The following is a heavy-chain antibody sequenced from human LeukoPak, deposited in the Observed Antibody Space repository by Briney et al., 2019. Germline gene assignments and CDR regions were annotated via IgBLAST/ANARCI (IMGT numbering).Heavy chain of an antibody. V-gene: IGHV3-21*01. CDR2: ISSSSSYI. D-gene: IGHD5-18*01. CDR1: GFTFSSYS. CDR3: AVQRGYSYGYLDY. Sequence: GGSLRLSCAASGFTFSSYSMNWVRQAPGKGLEWVSSISSSSSYIYYADSVKGRFTISRDDAKNSLYLQMNSLRAEDTAVYYCAVQRGYSYGYLDYWGQGTLVTVSS. J-gene: IGHJ4*02.